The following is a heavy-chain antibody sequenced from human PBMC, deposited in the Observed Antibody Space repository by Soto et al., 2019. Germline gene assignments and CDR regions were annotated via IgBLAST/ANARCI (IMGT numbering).Heavy chain of an antibody. CDR1: SFSFSTXA. V-gene: IGHV3-23*01. J-gene: IGHJ4*02. CDR2: IIGGAGST. D-gene: IGHD1-26*01. Sequence: XXSCAAPSFSFSTXAVSWVRASPGKGLEWASGIIGGAGSTYYTDSVKGRFTISRDTSKNTLSLQMNSLRAEDTAVYYCANDLGATTDYYFDYWGQGTPGTVSS. CDR3: ANDLGATTDYYFDY.